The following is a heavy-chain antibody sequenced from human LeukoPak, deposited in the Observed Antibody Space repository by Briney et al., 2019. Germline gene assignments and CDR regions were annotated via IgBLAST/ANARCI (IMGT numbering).Heavy chain of an antibody. Sequence: SETLSLTCTVSGGSISNYFWSWIRQPPGKGQEWIGYMYYSGSTDYNPSLKSRVTISVDTSKNHFSLKLSSVTAADTAVYYCARGEGSSIYYYMDVWGKGTTVTVSS. V-gene: IGHV4-59*01. CDR1: GGSISNYF. CDR3: ARGEGSSIYYYMDV. D-gene: IGHD6-13*01. CDR2: MYYSGST. J-gene: IGHJ6*03.